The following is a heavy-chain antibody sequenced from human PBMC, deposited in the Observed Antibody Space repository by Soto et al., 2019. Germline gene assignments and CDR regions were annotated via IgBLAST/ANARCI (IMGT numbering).Heavy chain of an antibody. CDR1: GFTFSSYA. J-gene: IGHJ6*03. V-gene: IGHV3-23*01. Sequence: EVQLLESGGGLVQPGGSLRLSCAASGFTFSSYAMSWVRQAPGKGLEWVSAISGSGGSTYYADSVKGRFTISRDNSKNTLYLQKNSLRAEDTAVYYCEKDNRQLWLSLHYYYMDVWGKGTTVTVSS. CDR2: ISGSGGST. CDR3: EKDNRQLWLSLHYYYMDV. D-gene: IGHD5-18*01.